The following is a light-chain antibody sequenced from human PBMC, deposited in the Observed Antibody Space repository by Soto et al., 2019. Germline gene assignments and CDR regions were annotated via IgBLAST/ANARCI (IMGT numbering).Light chain of an antibody. Sequence: DIQMTQSPSTLSASVGDRVTITCRASQSISRWLAWYQQKPGKAPNLLIHDGFSLESGVPSRFNESGSGTEYTLTITRLQPDDFATNYCQQYHTSWTFGQGTRVEI. CDR1: QSISRW. V-gene: IGKV1-5*01. CDR2: DGF. CDR3: QQYHTSWT. J-gene: IGKJ1*01.